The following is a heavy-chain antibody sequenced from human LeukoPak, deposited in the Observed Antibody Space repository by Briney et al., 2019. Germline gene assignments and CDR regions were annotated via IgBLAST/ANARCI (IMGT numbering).Heavy chain of an antibody. Sequence: PGESLKISCEASGYRFTNYWIGWVRQMPGKGLEWMGIIYPGDSDTRYSPSFQGQVTISADRSISTAYLQWSSLKASDTAVYYCARWAATGIGLDYWGQGTLVTVSS. V-gene: IGHV5-51*01. D-gene: IGHD6-13*01. CDR3: ARWAATGIGLDY. CDR2: IYPGDSDT. J-gene: IGHJ4*02. CDR1: GYRFTNYW.